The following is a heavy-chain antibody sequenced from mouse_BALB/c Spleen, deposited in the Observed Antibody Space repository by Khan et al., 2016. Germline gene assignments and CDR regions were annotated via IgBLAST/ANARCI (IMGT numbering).Heavy chain of an antibody. CDR3: ARWDGNYVPFAY. CDR2: IDPYNGVS. CDR1: GYAFTTYN. Sequence: VRLQQSGPELVKPGASVKVSCKGSGYAFTTYNMYWVKQSHGKSLEWIGYIDPYNGVSSYNQKFKDKATLTVDESSSTAYMRLNSLTSEDSAVYYCARWDGNYVPFAYWGQGTLVTVSA. V-gene: IGHV1S135*01. J-gene: IGHJ3*01. D-gene: IGHD2-1*01.